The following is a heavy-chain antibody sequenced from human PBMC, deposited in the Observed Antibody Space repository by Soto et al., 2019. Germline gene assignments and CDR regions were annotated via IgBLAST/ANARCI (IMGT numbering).Heavy chain of an antibody. D-gene: IGHD3-3*02. Sequence: GGTMRLSCADSGFTYRSSWMSWVRQAPGKGTEWVANINRDGSQTYYVDSVKGRFTISRDNAKNSLYLQMNSPRADNTAVYYCARVRISSGSHNWFGPWGLGTRGTFSS. CDR3: ARVRISSGSHNWFGP. J-gene: IGHJ5*02. CDR2: INRDGSQT. CDR1: GFTYRSSW. V-gene: IGHV3-7*03.